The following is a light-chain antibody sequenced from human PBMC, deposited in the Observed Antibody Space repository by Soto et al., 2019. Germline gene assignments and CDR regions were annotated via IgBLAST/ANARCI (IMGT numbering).Light chain of an antibody. CDR3: QQYATSPHT. CDR2: GAS. CDR1: QSVSSSQ. V-gene: IGKV3-20*01. J-gene: IGKJ2*01. Sequence: EIVLTQSPVTLSLSPGESATLSCRASQSVSSSQVAWYQQKPGQAPRLLIYGASSRATGIPDRFSGVGSETDFTLTINRLEPEDFAVYYCQQYATSPHTFGQWTKLEIK.